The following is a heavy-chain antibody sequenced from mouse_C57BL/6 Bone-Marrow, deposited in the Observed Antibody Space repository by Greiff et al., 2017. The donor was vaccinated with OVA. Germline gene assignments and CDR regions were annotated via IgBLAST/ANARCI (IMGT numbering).Heavy chain of an antibody. J-gene: IGHJ4*01. CDR1: GFTFSSYA. V-gene: IGHV5-4*03. CDR3: ARPPYYYGSSAMDY. D-gene: IGHD1-1*01. CDR2: ISDGGSYT. Sequence: PGGSLKLSCAASGFTFSSYAMSWVRQTPEKRLEWVATISDGGSYTYYPDNVKGRFTISSDNAKNNLYLQMSHLKSEDTAMYYCARPPYYYGSSAMDYWGQGTSVTVSS.